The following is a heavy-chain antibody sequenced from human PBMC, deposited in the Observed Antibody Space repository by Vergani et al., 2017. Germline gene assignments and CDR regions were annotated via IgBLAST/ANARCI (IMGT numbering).Heavy chain of an antibody. CDR2: IYHSGST. J-gene: IGHJ5*02. Sequence: QVQLQESGPGLVKPSETLSLTCTVSSYSISSGYYWGWIRQPPGKGLEWIGSIYHSGSTYYNPSLKSRVTISVDTSKNQFSLKLSSVTAADTAVYYCARIWFGELSVDPWGQGTLVTVSS. CDR1: SYSISSGYY. CDR3: ARIWFGELSVDP. D-gene: IGHD3-10*01. V-gene: IGHV4-38-2*02.